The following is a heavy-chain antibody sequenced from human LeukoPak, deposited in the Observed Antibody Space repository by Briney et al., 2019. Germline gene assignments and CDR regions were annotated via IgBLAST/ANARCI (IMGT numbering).Heavy chain of an antibody. J-gene: IGHJ5*02. CDR2: VHSSGRT. V-gene: IGHV4-39*01. CDR1: VASISNSAYC. CDR3: ARLFFVIDT. D-gene: IGHD3-3*01. Sequence: SETPSLSSALSVASISNSAYCSGWISHPPREGLECIGTVHSSGRTSYSPSLKSRVNISVDASKNQFSLQLSSWTAAETAVYCCARLFFVIDTWGQGTLVSASS.